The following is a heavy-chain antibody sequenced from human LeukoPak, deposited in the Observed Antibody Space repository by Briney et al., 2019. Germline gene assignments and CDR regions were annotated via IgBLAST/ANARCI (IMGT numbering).Heavy chain of an antibody. CDR1: GFTFSSYA. J-gene: IGHJ4*02. Sequence: GGSLRLSCAASGFTFSSYAMSWVRQAPGKGLEWVSSISNSGGRTFYTDSVKGRFTISRDNSKITLYLQVNSLRAEDTAVYYCAKSYNGYESKPDYWGQGTLVTVSS. CDR3: AKSYNGYESKPDY. CDR2: ISNSGGRT. D-gene: IGHD5-12*01. V-gene: IGHV3-23*01.